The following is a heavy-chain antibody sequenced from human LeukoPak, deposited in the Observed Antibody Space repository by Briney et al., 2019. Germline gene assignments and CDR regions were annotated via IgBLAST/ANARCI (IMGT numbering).Heavy chain of an antibody. D-gene: IGHD1-7*01. J-gene: IGHJ4*02. CDR1: GGSISSHY. CDR3: ARDGITGTDFDY. CDR2: IYYSGST. V-gene: IGHV4-59*11. Sequence: SETLSLTCTVSGGSISSHYWSWIRQPPGKGLEWIGYIYYSGSTNYNPSLKSRVTISVDTSKNQFSLKLSSVTAADTAVYYCARDGITGTDFDYWGQGTLVTVSS.